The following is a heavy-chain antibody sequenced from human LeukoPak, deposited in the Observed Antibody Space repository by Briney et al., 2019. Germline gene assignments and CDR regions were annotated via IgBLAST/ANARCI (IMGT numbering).Heavy chain of an antibody. CDR1: GXTFTSXY. CDR2: INPSGGST. D-gene: IGHD3-22*01. CDR3: ARGDEVTYYYDSSGSY. V-gene: IGHV1-46*01. J-gene: IGHJ1*01. Sequence: VKVSCKAXGXTFTSXYMHWVRQAPGQGLEWMGIINPSGGSTSYAQKFQGRVTMTRDTSTSTVHMELSSLRSEDTAVYYCARGDEVTYYYDSSGSYWGQGTLVTVSS.